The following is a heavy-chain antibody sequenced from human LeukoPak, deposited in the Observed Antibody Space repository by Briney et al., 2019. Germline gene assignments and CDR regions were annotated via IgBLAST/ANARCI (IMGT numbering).Heavy chain of an antibody. CDR1: GGSISSYY. D-gene: IGHD2-15*01. CDR2: IYYSGST. V-gene: IGHV4-59*01. J-gene: IGHJ4*02. Sequence: SETLSLTCTVSGGSISSYYWSWIRQPPGKGLEWIGYIYYSGSTNYNPSLKSRVTISVDTSKNQFSLKLSSVTAADTAVYYCARDAGCSGGSCYSVLDYWGQGTLVTVSS. CDR3: ARDAGCSGGSCYSVLDY.